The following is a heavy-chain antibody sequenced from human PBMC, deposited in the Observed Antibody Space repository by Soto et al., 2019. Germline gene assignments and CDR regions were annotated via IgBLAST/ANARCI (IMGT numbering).Heavy chain of an antibody. CDR1: GFTFSGYG. CDR2: ISNDASTK. V-gene: IGHV3-30*18. D-gene: IGHD6-19*01. Sequence: QVQLVESGGGVVQPARSLRLSCAASGFTFSGYGMHWVRQAPGKGLDWVAAISNDASTKHYADSVKGRFTISRDNSKNTLDLQMNSLRAEDTAVYYCAKDRVSEHSSGWPQGHWGQGTLVTVSS. J-gene: IGHJ4*02. CDR3: AKDRVSEHSSGWPQGH.